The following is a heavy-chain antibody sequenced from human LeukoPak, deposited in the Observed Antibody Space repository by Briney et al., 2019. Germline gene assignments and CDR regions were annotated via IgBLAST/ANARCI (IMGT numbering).Heavy chain of an antibody. CDR3: ARGNSGPDY. CDR2: INNDGGDT. D-gene: IGHD6-19*01. V-gene: IGHV3-74*01. CDR1: GFTFGSYW. Sequence: QSGGSLGLSCAASGFTFGSYWMHWVRQAPGKGLVWVSRINNDGGDTVYADSVKGRFTMSRDNAKNTLYLQMNSLRVEDTAVYCARGNSGPDYWGQGTLLTVSS. J-gene: IGHJ4*02.